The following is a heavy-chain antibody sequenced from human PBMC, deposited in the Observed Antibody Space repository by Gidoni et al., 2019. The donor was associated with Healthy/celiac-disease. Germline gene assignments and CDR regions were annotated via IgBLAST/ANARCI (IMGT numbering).Heavy chain of an antibody. CDR2: ISSSSSTI. Sequence: EVQLVESGGGLVQPGGSLRLSCAASGFTFSSYSMNWVRQAPGKGLEWVSYISSSSSTIYYADSVKGRFTISRDNAKNSLYLQMNSLRDEDTAVYYCAREIYYYDSSGPSSGWFDPWGQGTLVTVSS. V-gene: IGHV3-48*02. J-gene: IGHJ5*02. CDR1: GFTFSSYS. D-gene: IGHD3-22*01. CDR3: AREIYYYDSSGPSSGWFDP.